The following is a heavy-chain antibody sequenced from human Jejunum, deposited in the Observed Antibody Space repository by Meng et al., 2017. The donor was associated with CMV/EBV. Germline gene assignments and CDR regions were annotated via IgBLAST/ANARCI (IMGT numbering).Heavy chain of an antibody. CDR1: GLTFSSYA. V-gene: IGHV3-23*01. J-gene: IGHJ5*02. Sequence: AASGLTFSSYAMSWVRQAPGKGLEWVSCISDSGGSRYHADSVKGRFTIFRDDSKNTVYLQMNSLRGEDTAVYYCAGGGPARDFPFDPWGQGTLVTVSS. CDR2: ISDSGGSR. CDR3: AGGGPARDFPFDP. D-gene: IGHD3-16*01.